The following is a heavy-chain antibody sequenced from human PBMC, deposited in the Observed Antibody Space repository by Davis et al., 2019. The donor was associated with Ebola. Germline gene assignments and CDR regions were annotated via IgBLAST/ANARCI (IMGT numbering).Heavy chain of an antibody. Sequence: PGGSLRLSCAASGFTFDDYAMHWVRQAPGKGLEWVSGISWNSGSIGYADSVKGRFTISRDNAKNSLYLQMNSLRAEDTALYYCAKDIGYGHMEVGATFDYWGQGTLVTVSS. J-gene: IGHJ4*02. D-gene: IGHD1-26*01. CDR2: ISWNSGSI. V-gene: IGHV3-9*01. CDR3: AKDIGYGHMEVGATFDY. CDR1: GFTFDDYA.